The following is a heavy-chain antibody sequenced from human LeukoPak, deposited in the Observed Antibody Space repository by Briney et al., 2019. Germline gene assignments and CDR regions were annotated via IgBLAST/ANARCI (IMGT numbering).Heavy chain of an antibody. CDR2: IIPIFGTA. D-gene: IGHD3-10*01. V-gene: IGHV1-69*05. CDR1: GGTFSSYA. CDR3: ARPYYGSGSYSNEYFQH. J-gene: IGHJ1*01. Sequence: SVKVSCKASGGTFSSYAISWVRQAPGQGLEWMGRIIPIFGTANYAQKFQGRVTITTDESTSTAYMELSSLRSEYTAVYYCARPYYGSGSYSNEYFQHWGQGTLVTVSS.